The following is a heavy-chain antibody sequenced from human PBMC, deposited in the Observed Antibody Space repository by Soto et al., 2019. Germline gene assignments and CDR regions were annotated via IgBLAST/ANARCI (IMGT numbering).Heavy chain of an antibody. CDR3: ATGRSAQYFDY. Sequence: GASVKVSCKASGGTFSSHGIAWVRQVPGQGLEWLGGIMPTFGSATYAPKFQGRVTISTDKSTTTAYMELRSLRSEDTAVYYCATGRSAQYFDYWGQGTLVTVSS. CDR1: GGTFSSHG. J-gene: IGHJ4*02. V-gene: IGHV1-69*05. CDR2: IMPTFGSA. D-gene: IGHD1-26*01.